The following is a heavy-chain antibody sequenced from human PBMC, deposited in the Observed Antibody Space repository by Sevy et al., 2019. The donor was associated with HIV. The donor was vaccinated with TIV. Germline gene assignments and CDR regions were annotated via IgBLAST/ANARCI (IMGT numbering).Heavy chain of an antibody. CDR3: ARDAGATNSGDYIWAFDY. J-gene: IGHJ4*02. Sequence: GGSLRLSYAASGFTFSSYGMHWVRQAPGKGLEWVAVISYDGSNKYYADSVKGRFTISRDNSKNTLYLQMNSLRAEDTAVYYCARDAGATNSGDYIWAFDYWGQGTLVTVSS. CDR1: GFTFSSYG. D-gene: IGHD3-3*01. CDR2: ISYDGSNK. V-gene: IGHV3-30*03.